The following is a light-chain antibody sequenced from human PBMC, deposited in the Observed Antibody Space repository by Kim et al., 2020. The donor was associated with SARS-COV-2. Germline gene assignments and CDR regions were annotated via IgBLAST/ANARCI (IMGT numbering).Light chain of an antibody. Sequence: EIVLTQSPVTLSLSPGERATLSCRASQSVSSYLAWYQQKPGQAPRLLIYDASNRASGIPARFSGSGSGTDFTLTIRNLEPEDFAVYYCQQRRNWPLTFGGGTKRDIK. CDR1: QSVSSY. V-gene: IGKV3-11*01. CDR3: QQRRNWPLT. CDR2: DAS. J-gene: IGKJ4*01.